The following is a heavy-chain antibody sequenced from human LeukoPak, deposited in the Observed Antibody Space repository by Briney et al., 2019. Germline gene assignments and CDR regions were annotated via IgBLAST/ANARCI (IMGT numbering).Heavy chain of an antibody. D-gene: IGHD3-22*01. CDR1: GFTFGDYA. V-gene: IGHV3-49*04. J-gene: IGHJ6*02. CDR2: IRSKAYGGTT. Sequence: GRSLRLSCTASGFTFGDYAMSWVRQAPGKGLEWVGFIRSKAYGGTTEYAASVKGRFTISRDDSKSIAYLQMNSLKTEDTAVYYCTRDRVGNYYDSSGYYRHVSYGMDVWGQGTTVTVSS. CDR3: TRDRVGNYYDSSGYYRHVSYGMDV.